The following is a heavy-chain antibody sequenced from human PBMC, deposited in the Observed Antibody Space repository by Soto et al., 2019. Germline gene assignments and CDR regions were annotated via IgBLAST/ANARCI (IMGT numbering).Heavy chain of an antibody. CDR2: IYYSGST. Sequence: QLQLQESGPGLVKPSETLSLTCTVSGDSISSSGYYWGWIRQPPGKGLEWIGSIYYSGSTYYNPSLKSRVTISVDTSKNQFSLKLSSVTAADTAVYYCARQGAGYYGYVTWFAPWGQGTLVTVSS. J-gene: IGHJ5*02. CDR1: GDSISSSGYY. D-gene: IGHD3-10*01. V-gene: IGHV4-39*01. CDR3: ARQGAGYYGYVTWFAP.